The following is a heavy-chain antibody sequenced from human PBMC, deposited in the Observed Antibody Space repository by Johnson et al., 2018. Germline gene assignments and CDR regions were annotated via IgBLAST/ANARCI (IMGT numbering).Heavy chain of an antibody. V-gene: IGHV3-66*02. CDR1: GFTVSGNY. Sequence: VQLVESGGGLIQPGGSLRLSCAVSGFTVSGNYVTWVRQAPGKGLEWLSILYNDGRPDYADTVKGRFTISRDNSKNMVYLQLASLRTADSALYYCARASFVDLGAFDIWGQGTMLTVSS. J-gene: IGHJ3*02. CDR3: ARASFVDLGAFDI. D-gene: IGHD3-16*01. CDR2: LYNDGRP.